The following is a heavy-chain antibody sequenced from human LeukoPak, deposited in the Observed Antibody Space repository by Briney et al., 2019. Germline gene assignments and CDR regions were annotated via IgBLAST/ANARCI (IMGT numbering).Heavy chain of an antibody. V-gene: IGHV4-59*01. J-gene: IGHJ4*02. Sequence: SETLSLTCTVSGGSISSYYWSWIRQPPGKGLEWIGYVSYSGSTNYNSTLKGRVTISVDTSKNQFSLKLSSVTAADTAVYYCARGYCSGGTCYRTFFDYWGQGTLVTVSS. CDR3: ARGYCSGGTCYRTFFDY. CDR1: GGSISSYY. D-gene: IGHD2-15*01. CDR2: VSYSGST.